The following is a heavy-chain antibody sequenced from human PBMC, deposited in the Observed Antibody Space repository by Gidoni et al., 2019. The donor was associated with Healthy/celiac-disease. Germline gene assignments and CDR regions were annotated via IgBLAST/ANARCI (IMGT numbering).Heavy chain of an antibody. Sequence: QVQLQESAPGLVKPSETLSLTCTVSGGSISSYYWSWIRQPPGKGLEWIGYIYYSGSTNYNPSLKSRVTISVDTSKNQFSLKLSSVTAADTAVYYCAREFRDSGSSDYYYYYGMDVWGQGTTVTVSS. V-gene: IGHV4-59*01. D-gene: IGHD1-26*01. CDR2: IYYSGST. CDR3: AREFRDSGSSDYYYYYGMDV. J-gene: IGHJ6*02. CDR1: GGSISSYY.